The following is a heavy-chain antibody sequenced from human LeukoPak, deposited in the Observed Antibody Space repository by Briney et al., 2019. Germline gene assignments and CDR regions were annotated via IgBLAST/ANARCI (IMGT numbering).Heavy chain of an antibody. Sequence: PGGSLRLSCAASGFTFSSYGMHWVRQAPGKGLEWVAFIRYDGSNKYYADSVKGRFTISRDNSKNTLYLQMNSLRAEDTAVYYCAKDISIQYGVVALDYWGQGTLVTVSS. V-gene: IGHV3-30*02. CDR1: GFTFSSYG. CDR3: AKDISIQYGVVALDY. J-gene: IGHJ4*02. CDR2: IRYDGSNK. D-gene: IGHD3-3*01.